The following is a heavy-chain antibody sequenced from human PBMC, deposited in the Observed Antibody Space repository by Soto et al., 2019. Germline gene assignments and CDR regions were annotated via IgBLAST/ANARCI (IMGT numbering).Heavy chain of an antibody. CDR2: IKIDGSIT. CDR3: ARVRNGDWYFDY. D-gene: IGHD2-21*02. V-gene: IGHV3-74*01. J-gene: IGHJ4*02. CDR1: GFTFSSYW. Sequence: EVQLVESGGGLVQPGGSLRLSCAASGFTFSSYWMPWVRQVPGKGLVWVSRIKIDGSITSYADSVRGRFTISRDNAKNTLYLQMNSLRAEDTAVYYCARVRNGDWYFDYWGQGTLVTVSS.